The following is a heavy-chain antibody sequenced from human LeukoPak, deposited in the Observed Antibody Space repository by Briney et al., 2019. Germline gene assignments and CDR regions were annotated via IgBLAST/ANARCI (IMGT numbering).Heavy chain of an antibody. CDR2: IFYDGTT. Sequence: PSETLSLTCTVSGAYFSSSGCYCGWFRQPPGKGQEWIASIFYDGTTYYNPSLQSRVLISADTSKNHFSLDLEFVTAADTAVYFCARLGASLVWDSGSFPDYWGQGTLVTVSS. CDR3: ARLGASLVWDSGSFPDY. V-gene: IGHV4-39*02. D-gene: IGHD3-10*01. CDR1: GAYFSSSGCY. J-gene: IGHJ4*02.